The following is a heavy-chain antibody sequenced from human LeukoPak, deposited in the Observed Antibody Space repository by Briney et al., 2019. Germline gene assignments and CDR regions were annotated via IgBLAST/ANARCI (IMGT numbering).Heavy chain of an antibody. V-gene: IGHV3-21*01. Sequence: TGMSLRLSCAGSGFTFNNYYMSWVRQAPGRGLEWVSSIGSTGSYIYYADSVKGRFTISRDNAKNSLFLQMNSLRAEDTAVYYCARDVLQYNYAFGYWGQGTLVTVSP. D-gene: IGHD5-18*01. CDR3: ARDVLQYNYAFGY. CDR2: IGSTGSYI. CDR1: GFTFNNYY. J-gene: IGHJ4*02.